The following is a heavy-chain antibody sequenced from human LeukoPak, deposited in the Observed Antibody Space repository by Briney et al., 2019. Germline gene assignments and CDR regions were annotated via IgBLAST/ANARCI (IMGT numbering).Heavy chain of an antibody. CDR3: AKTARTWDY. CDR2: IKEDGSEK. J-gene: IGHJ4*02. D-gene: IGHD5-18*01. Sequence: PGGSLRLSCAASGFTFSSYAMSWVRQAPGKELEWVANIKEDGSEKYYVDSVKGRFTISRDNAKNSLYLQMNSLRAEDTAVYYCAKTARTWDYWGQGSLVTVSS. CDR1: GFTFSSYA. V-gene: IGHV3-7*01.